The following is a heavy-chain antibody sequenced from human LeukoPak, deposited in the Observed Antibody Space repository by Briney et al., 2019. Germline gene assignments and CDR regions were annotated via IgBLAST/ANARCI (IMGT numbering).Heavy chain of an antibody. V-gene: IGHV3-21*01. CDR1: GFTFSAYS. J-gene: IGHJ3*02. D-gene: IGHD3-22*01. CDR2: ISSSSSDI. CDR3: ARDGLGYYDTRGAFDI. Sequence: GGSLRLSCAASGFTFSAYSMNWVRQAPGKGLEWVSSISSSSSDIYYADSVKGRFTISRDNAKNALYLQMHSLRADDTGVYYCARDGLGYYDTRGAFDIWGQGTMVTVSS.